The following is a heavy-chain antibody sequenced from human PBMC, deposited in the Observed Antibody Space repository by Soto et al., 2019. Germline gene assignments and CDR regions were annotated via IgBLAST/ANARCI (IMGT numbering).Heavy chain of an antibody. Sequence: SETLSLTCTVSGGSISSSTYFWGWIRQPPGKGLEWIGSISHSGSIYYNPSLKSRVTLAVDTSKTQFSLKLTSVTAADTAVFYCARHSSSGWYDVFDIWGQGTKVTVSS. CDR3: ARHSSSGWYDVFDI. CDR1: GGSISSSTYF. J-gene: IGHJ3*02. D-gene: IGHD6-13*01. CDR2: ISHSGSI. V-gene: IGHV4-39*01.